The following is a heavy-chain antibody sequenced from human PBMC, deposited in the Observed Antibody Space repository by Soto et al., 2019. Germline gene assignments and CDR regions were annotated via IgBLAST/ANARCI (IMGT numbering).Heavy chain of an antibody. J-gene: IGHJ4*02. CDR3: ETTSGSFPY. CDR1: GYSISSGYY. D-gene: IGHD1-26*01. V-gene: IGHV4-38-2*01. CDR2: IYHSGRT. Sequence: SETLSLTCAVSGYSISSGYYWGWIRQPLGKGLEWIGSIYHSGRTYYNPSLKSRLTISLDTSKNQFSLKLTSVTAADTALYFCETTSGSFPYWGQGTLVTVSS.